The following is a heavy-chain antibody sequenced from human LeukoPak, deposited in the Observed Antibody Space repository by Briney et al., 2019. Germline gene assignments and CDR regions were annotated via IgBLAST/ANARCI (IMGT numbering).Heavy chain of an antibody. J-gene: IGHJ4*02. CDR2: IYYSGST. CDR1: GGSISSYY. V-gene: IGHV4-59*01. Sequence: SATLYLTCTVSGGSISSYYWSWIRQPPGKGLEWIGYIYYSGSTNYNPSLKSRVTISVDTSKNQFSLKLSSVTAADTAVYYCAREAYSSSWPYYFDYWGQGTLVTVSS. D-gene: IGHD6-13*01. CDR3: AREAYSSSWPYYFDY.